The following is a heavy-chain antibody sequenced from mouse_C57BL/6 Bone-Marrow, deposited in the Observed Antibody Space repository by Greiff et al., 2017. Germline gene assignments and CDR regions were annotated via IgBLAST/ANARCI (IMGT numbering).Heavy chain of an antibody. CDR2: IYPRSGNT. CDR3: ARRGWLLPFAY. CDR1: GYTFTSYG. D-gene: IGHD2-3*01. J-gene: IGHJ3*01. V-gene: IGHV1-81*01. Sequence: VQGVESGAELARPGASVKLSCKASGYTFTSYGISWVKQRTGQGLEWIGEIYPRSGNTYYNEKFKGKATLTADKSSSTAYMELRSLTSEDSAVYFCARRGWLLPFAYWGQGTLVTVSA.